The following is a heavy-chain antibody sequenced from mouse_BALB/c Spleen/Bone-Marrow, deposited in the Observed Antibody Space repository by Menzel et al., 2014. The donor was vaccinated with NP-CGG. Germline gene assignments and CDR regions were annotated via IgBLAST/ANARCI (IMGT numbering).Heavy chain of an antibody. V-gene: IGHV14-1*02. J-gene: IGHJ4*01. CDR3: ARGDGYAIDY. Sequence: EVQLQQSGAEIVRPGALVKLSCKASGFNIKDYYMQWVKQRPEQGLEWIGWIDPENGNTIYDPKFQGKASITADTSSNTAYLQLSSLTSEDTSVYYCARGDGYAIDYWGQGTSVTVSS. CDR1: GFNIKDYY. CDR2: IDPENGNT.